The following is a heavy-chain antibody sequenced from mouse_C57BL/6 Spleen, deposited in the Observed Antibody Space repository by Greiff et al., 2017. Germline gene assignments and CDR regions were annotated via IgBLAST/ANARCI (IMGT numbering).Heavy chain of an antibody. CDR3: ARAGYDGYYVRDY. CDR2: ISSGSSTI. J-gene: IGHJ4*01. CDR1: GFTFSDYG. V-gene: IGHV5-17*01. Sequence: EVHLVESGGGLVKPGGSLKLSCAASGFTFSDYGMHWVRQAPEKGLEWVAYISSGSSTIYYADTVKGRFTISRDNAKNTLFLQMTSLRSEDTAMYYCARAGYDGYYVRDYWGQGTSVTVSS. D-gene: IGHD2-3*01.